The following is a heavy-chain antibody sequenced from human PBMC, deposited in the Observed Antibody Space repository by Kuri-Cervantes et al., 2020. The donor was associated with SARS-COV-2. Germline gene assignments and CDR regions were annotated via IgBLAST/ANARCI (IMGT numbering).Heavy chain of an antibody. V-gene: IGHV3-49*04. Sequence: GESPKTPCTAPGFTFGDYAMSWVRQAPGQGLEWGGFISSKAYGGITEYASSVKGRFTISRDDSKRIAYLQMNSLKTEDTAVYYCTSGRYSSSWYPDYWGQGTLVTVSS. J-gene: IGHJ4*02. CDR1: GFTFGDYA. CDR2: ISSKAYGGIT. D-gene: IGHD6-13*01. CDR3: TSGRYSSSWYPDY.